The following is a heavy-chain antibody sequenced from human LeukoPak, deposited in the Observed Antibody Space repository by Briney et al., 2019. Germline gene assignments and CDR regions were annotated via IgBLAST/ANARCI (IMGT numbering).Heavy chain of an antibody. D-gene: IGHD3-22*01. V-gene: IGHV4-39*07. CDR3: ARGADSSGYYSIFYFDY. CDR2: IYYSGST. J-gene: IGHJ4*02. CDR1: GGSISSSSSY. Sequence: PSETLSLTCTVSGGSISSSSSYWGWIRQPPGKGLEWIGSIYYSGSTYYNPSLKSRVTISVDTSKNQFSLKLSSVTAADTAVYYCARGADSSGYYSIFYFDYWGQGTLVTVSS.